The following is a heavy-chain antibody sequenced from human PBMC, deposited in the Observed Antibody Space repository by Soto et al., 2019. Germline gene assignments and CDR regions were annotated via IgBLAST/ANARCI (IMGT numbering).Heavy chain of an antibody. J-gene: IGHJ6*02. V-gene: IGHV3-33*01. Sequence: GGSLRLSCAASGFTFSSYGMHWVRQAPGKGLEWVAVIWYDGSNKYYADSVKGRFTISRDNSKNTLYLQMNSLRAEEKAVYYCARDLPGYCSGGSCPTRAVAGMDVWGQGTTVTVSS. CDR3: ARDLPGYCSGGSCPTRAVAGMDV. D-gene: IGHD2-15*01. CDR2: IWYDGSNK. CDR1: GFTFSSYG.